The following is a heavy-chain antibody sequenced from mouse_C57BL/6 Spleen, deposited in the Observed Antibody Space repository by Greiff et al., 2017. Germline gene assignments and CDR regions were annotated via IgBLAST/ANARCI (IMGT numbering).Heavy chain of an antibody. J-gene: IGHJ4*01. CDR3: STGPYAMDY. CDR2: IRLKSDNYAT. Sequence: EVQLVESGGGLVQPGGSMKLSCVASGFTFSNYWMNWVRQSPEKGLEWVAQIRLKSDNYATHYAESVKGRFTISRDDSKSSVYLQMNNLRAEDTGIYYCSTGPYAMDYWGQGTSVTVSS. D-gene: IGHD4-1*01. CDR1: GFTFSNYW. V-gene: IGHV6-3*01.